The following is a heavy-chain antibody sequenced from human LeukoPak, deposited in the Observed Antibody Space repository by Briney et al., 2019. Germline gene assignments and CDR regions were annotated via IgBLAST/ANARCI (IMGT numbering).Heavy chain of an antibody. CDR3: ARESFEDIVVVPAATPHRRGFDY. D-gene: IGHD2-2*01. V-gene: IGHV4-30-2*01. CDR2: IYHSGST. J-gene: IGHJ4*02. CDR1: GGSISSGGYY. Sequence: PSQTLSLTCTVSGGSISSGGYYWSWIRQPPGKGLEWIGYIYHSGSTYYNPSLKSRVTISVDRSKNQFSLKLSSVTAADTAVYYCARESFEDIVVVPAATPHRRGFDYWGQGTLVTVSS.